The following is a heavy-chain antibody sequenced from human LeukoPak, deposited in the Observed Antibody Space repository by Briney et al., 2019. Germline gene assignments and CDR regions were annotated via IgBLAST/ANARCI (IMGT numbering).Heavy chain of an antibody. J-gene: IGHJ4*02. CDR2: ISGSGGST. V-gene: IGHV3-23*01. D-gene: IGHD6-19*01. CDR3: AKRSSGWAFDY. Sequence: GGSLRLSWAAAGFTFTSYAMSWVRQAPGKGLEWVSAISGSGGSTYYADSVKGRFTISRDNSKNTLYLQMNSLRAEDTAVYYCAKRSSGWAFDYWGQGTLVTVSS. CDR1: GFTFTSYA.